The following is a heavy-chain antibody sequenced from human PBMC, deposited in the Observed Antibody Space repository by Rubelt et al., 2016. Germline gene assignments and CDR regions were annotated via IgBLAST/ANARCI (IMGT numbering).Heavy chain of an antibody. CDR3: ARARSLGIVVVTYYFDY. Sequence: TISRDNSKNTLYLQMNSLRAEDTAVYYCARARSLGIVVVTYYFDYWGQGTLVTVSS. J-gene: IGHJ4*02. V-gene: IGHV3-30*07. D-gene: IGHD3-22*01.